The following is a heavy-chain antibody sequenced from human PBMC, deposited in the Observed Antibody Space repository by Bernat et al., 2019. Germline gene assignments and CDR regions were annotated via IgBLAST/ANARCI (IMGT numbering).Heavy chain of an antibody. Sequence: EVQLVESGGGLVQPGRSLRLSCTASGFTFDDYAMHWARQAPGKGLGWVSGISWDGSSAGFAEAAKGRFTISRDNAKNSLYLQMNSLRAEDTALYYCVKDVNDFWIGYSRFGPWGQGPLVSVSS. J-gene: IGHJ5*02. CDR1: GFTFDDYA. V-gene: IGHV3-9*01. D-gene: IGHD3-3*01. CDR2: ISWDGSSA. CDR3: VKDVNDFWIGYSRFGP.